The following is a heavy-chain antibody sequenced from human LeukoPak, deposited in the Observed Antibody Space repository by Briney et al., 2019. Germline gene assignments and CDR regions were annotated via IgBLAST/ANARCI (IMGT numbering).Heavy chain of an antibody. V-gene: IGHV3-23*01. D-gene: IGHD1-20*01. Sequence: PGGSLRLSCAASGFTFSSYGMSWVRQAPGKGLEWVSAISGSGGSTYYADSVKGRFTISRDNSKNTLYLQMNSLRAEDTAVYYCARDNWNGAWPQDAFDIWGQGTMVTVSS. J-gene: IGHJ3*02. CDR3: ARDNWNGAWPQDAFDI. CDR1: GFTFSSYG. CDR2: ISGSGGST.